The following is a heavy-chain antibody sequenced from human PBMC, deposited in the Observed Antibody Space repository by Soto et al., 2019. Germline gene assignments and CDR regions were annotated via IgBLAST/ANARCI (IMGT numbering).Heavy chain of an antibody. CDR1: GFIFSNFW. Sequence: EEQLVESGGGLVQPGGSLRLSCAASGFIFSNFWINWVRQAPGKGLEWVANINQDGSEKYYVDSVKGRFTISRDNAKNSLYLHMNSLRAADTAVYYCAVRSIAAVVDFWGQGTVVTVSS. D-gene: IGHD6-25*01. CDR2: INQDGSEK. V-gene: IGHV3-7*01. CDR3: AVRSIAAVVDF. J-gene: IGHJ4*02.